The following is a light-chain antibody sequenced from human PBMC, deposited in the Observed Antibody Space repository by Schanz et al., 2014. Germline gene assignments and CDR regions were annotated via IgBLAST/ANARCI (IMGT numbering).Light chain of an antibody. V-gene: IGLV2-14*03. CDR2: DVS. J-gene: IGLJ3*02. Sequence: SALTQPASVSGSPGQSITISCTGTSSDVGGYNYVSWYQHHPGKAPKLMIYDVSNRPSGVSNRFSGSKSGNTASLTISGLQAEDEADYYCCSYAGSYTFVFGGGTKVTVL. CDR3: CSYAGSYTFV. CDR1: SSDVGGYNY.